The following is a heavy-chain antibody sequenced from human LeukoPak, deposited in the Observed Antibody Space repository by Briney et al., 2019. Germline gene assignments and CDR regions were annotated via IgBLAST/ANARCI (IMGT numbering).Heavy chain of an antibody. J-gene: IGHJ4*02. D-gene: IGHD3/OR15-3a*01. CDR3: ARDLDWY. Sequence: PGGSLRLSCAASGFTVNNKYMSCVRQAPGKGLEWVSVIYSGGSTYYADSVKGRFTISRDKSKNTLYLQMNSLRVEDTAVYYCARDLDWYWGQGTLVTVSS. CDR1: GFTVNNKY. CDR2: IYSGGST. V-gene: IGHV3-66*02.